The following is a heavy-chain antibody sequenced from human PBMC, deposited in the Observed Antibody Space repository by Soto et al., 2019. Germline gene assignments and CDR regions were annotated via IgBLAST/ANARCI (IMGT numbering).Heavy chain of an antibody. J-gene: IGHJ4*02. CDR3: AKDLDYDSSGEIFDY. Sequence: GGSLRLSCAASGFTFSSYAMSWVRQAPGKGLEWVSAISGSGGSTYYADSVKGRFTISRDNSKNTLYLQMNSLRAEDTAVYYCAKDLDYDSSGEIFDYWGQGTLVTVSS. V-gene: IGHV3-23*01. D-gene: IGHD3-22*01. CDR1: GFTFSSYA. CDR2: ISGSGGST.